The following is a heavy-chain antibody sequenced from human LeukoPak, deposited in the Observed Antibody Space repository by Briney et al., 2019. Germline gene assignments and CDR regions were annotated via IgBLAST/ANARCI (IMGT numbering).Heavy chain of an antibody. Sequence: GGSLRLSCAASGFTFSNYAMTWVRQAPGKGLEWVSTISASGGRTYYADSVKGRFTISRDDSKNTLYLQMNSLRAEDTALYYCAKRVVVTATTYYFDYWGQGTLVTVSS. V-gene: IGHV3-23*01. J-gene: IGHJ4*02. CDR2: ISASGGRT. CDR1: GFTFSNYA. CDR3: AKRVVVTATTYYFDY. D-gene: IGHD2-21*02.